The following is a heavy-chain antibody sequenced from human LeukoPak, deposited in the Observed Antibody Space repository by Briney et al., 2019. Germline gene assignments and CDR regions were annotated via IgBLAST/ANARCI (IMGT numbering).Heavy chain of an antibody. D-gene: IGHD3-10*02. J-gene: IGHJ6*04. CDR3: AELGITMIGGV. Sequence: GGSLRLSCAASGFTFSGFKMNWVRQAPGKGLEWVSYISISGSTIYYADSVKGRFTISRDNAKNSLYLQMNSLRAEDTAVYYCAELGITMIGGVWGKGTTVTISS. CDR1: GFTFSGFK. CDR2: ISISGSTI. V-gene: IGHV3-48*03.